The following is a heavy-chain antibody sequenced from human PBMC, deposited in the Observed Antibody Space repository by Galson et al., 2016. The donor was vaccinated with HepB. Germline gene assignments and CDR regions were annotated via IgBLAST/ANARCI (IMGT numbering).Heavy chain of an antibody. J-gene: IGHJ4*02. V-gene: IGHV1-69*06. CDR1: GGSLSNYA. CDR3: AKEPSPFDILTANTVPVY. D-gene: IGHD3-9*01. CDR2: IIPIFGTP. Sequence: SVKVSCKASGGSLSNYAISWVRQAPGQGLEWMGGIIPIFGTPNYAQKFQGRVTIVADKSTSTAYMELNSLRSEDTAVYYCAKEPSPFDILTANTVPVYWGQGTLVTVSS.